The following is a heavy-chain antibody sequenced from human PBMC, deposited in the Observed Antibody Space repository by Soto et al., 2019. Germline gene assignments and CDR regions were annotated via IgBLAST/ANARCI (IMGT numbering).Heavy chain of an antibody. D-gene: IGHD2-21*02. V-gene: IGHV3-23*01. Sequence: PGGSLRLSCAASRFTFSSYAMSWVRQAPGKGLEWVSSISGNGGNTYYADSVKGRFTISRDNSKNTLYLQMNSLRAEDTAVYYCGKDSEDSGDSKNDYWGQGTLVTVSS. CDR3: GKDSEDSGDSKNDY. J-gene: IGHJ4*02. CDR1: RFTFSSYA. CDR2: ISGNGGNT.